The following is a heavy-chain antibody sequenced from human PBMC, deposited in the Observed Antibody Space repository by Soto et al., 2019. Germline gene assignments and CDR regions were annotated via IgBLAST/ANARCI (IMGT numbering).Heavy chain of an antibody. CDR3: ARDHDYYDSSGSVLDY. CDR1: GYTFTSYG. J-gene: IGHJ4*02. CDR2: ISSYNGNT. Sequence: ASVKVSCKASGYTFTSYGISWVRQAPGQGLEWMGWISSYNGNTNYAQKLRGRVTMTTDTSTSTAYMELRSLRSDDTAVYYCARDHDYYDSSGSVLDYWGQGTLVTVSS. D-gene: IGHD3-22*01. V-gene: IGHV1-18*01.